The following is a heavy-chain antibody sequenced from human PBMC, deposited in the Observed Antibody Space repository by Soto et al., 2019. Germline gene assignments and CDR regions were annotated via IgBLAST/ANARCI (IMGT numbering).Heavy chain of an antibody. V-gene: IGHV1-46*01. D-gene: IGHD6-19*01. Sequence: ASVKVSCKASGYTFTGYYMHWVRQAPGQGLEWMGVINPSGGSTSYAQKFQGRVTMTRDTSTSTVYMELSSLRSEDTAVYYCARDGEWASSGWEPQSYYYYYGMDVWGQGTTVTVSS. CDR3: ARDGEWASSGWEPQSYYYYYGMDV. CDR1: GYTFTGYY. J-gene: IGHJ6*02. CDR2: INPSGGST.